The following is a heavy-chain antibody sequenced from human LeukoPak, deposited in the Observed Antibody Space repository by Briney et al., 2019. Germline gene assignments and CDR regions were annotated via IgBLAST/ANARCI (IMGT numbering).Heavy chain of an antibody. D-gene: IGHD1-26*01. CDR2: ISSSSSYI. V-gene: IGHV3-21*01. CDR1: GFTFSSYS. Sequence: GGSLRLSCAASGFTFSSYSMNWVRQAPGKGLEWVSSISSSSSYIYYADSVKGRFTISRDNAKNSLYLRMNSLRAEDTAVYYCARGRIVGADFDYWGQGTLVTVSS. CDR3: ARGRIVGADFDY. J-gene: IGHJ4*02.